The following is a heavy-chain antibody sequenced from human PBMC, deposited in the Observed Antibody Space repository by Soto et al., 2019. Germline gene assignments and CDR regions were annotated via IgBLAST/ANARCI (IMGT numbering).Heavy chain of an antibody. Sequence: EVQLVQSGAEVKKPGESLKISCKGSGYSFASYYHVWVRQMPGKGLEWMGLVYPGDSETRYSPSFQGQVTISADRSITTAYLHFSNLKASDTAMYYCARRFRSGRSSGFFNDYWGQGSLVTVSS. CDR3: ARRFRSGRSSGFFNDY. J-gene: IGHJ4*02. CDR2: VYPGDSET. D-gene: IGHD6-6*01. CDR1: GYSFASYY. V-gene: IGHV5-51*03.